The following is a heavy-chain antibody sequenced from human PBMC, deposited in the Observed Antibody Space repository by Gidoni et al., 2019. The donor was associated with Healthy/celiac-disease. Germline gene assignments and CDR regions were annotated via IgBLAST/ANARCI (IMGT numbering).Heavy chain of an antibody. D-gene: IGHD5-18*01. CDR3: ATDALSGRYSYGGGGNMDV. Sequence: VQLVQSGAEVKKPGASVKVSCKVSGYTLTELSMHWVRQAPGKGLEWMGGFDPGNGETIYAQKSQGRITITENTSTDTAYMDLSSLRSENTAVYYVATDALSGRYSYGGGGNMDVWGQGTTVTVSS. CDR2: FDPGNGET. V-gene: IGHV1-24*01. CDR1: GYTLTELS. J-gene: IGHJ6*02.